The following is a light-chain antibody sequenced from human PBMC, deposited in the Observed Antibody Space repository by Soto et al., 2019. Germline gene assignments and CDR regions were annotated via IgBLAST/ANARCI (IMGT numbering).Light chain of an antibody. CDR1: QTVRNNY. CDR3: QQFSSYPLT. J-gene: IGKJ4*01. V-gene: IGKV3-20*01. Sequence: EFVLTQSPGTLSLSPGERATLSCRASQTVRNNYLAWYQQKPGQDPRLLIYDASSRATGIPDRFSGGGSGTDFNLTISRLETEDFAVYYCQQFSSYPLTFGGGTKVDIK. CDR2: DAS.